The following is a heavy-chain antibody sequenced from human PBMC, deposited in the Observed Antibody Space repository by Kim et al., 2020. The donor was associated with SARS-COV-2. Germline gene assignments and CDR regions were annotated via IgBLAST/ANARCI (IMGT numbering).Heavy chain of an antibody. D-gene: IGHD1-26*01. V-gene: IGHV1-24*01. CDR1: GYTLTELS. Sequence: ASVKVSCKVSGYTLTELSMHWVRQAPGKGLEWMGGFDPEDGERIYAQKFQGRVTMTEDTSTDTAYMELSSLRSEDTAVYYCATAVLGATMNDAFDIWGQGTMVTVSS. CDR2: FDPEDGER. J-gene: IGHJ3*02. CDR3: ATAVLGATMNDAFDI.